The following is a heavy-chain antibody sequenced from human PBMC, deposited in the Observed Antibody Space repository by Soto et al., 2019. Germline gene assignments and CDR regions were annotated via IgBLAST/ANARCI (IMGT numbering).Heavy chain of an antibody. J-gene: IGHJ4*02. Sequence: GGSLRLSCAASGFTFSSYAMSWVRQAPGKGLEWVSAISGSGGSTYYADSVKGRFTISRDNSKNTLYLQMNSLRAEDTAVYYCAKDPRDGYNLGGNYWGQGTLVTVSS. D-gene: IGHD5-12*01. V-gene: IGHV3-23*01. CDR3: AKDPRDGYNLGGNY. CDR1: GFTFSSYA. CDR2: ISGSGGST.